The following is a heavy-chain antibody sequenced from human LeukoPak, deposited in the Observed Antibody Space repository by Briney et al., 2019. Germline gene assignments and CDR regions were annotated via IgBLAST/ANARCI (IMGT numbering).Heavy chain of an antibody. D-gene: IGHD3-3*01. Sequence: SQTLSLTCTVSGGSISSYYWSWIRQPAGKGLEWIGRIYTSGSTNYNPSLKSRVTMSVDTSKNHFSLKLSSVTAADTAVYYCARSTIFGVVPDYWGQGTLVTVSS. V-gene: IGHV4-4*07. CDR3: ARSTIFGVVPDY. J-gene: IGHJ4*02. CDR2: IYTSGST. CDR1: GGSISSYY.